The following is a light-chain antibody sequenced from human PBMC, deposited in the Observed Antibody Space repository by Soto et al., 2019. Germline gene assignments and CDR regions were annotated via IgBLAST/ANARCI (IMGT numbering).Light chain of an antibody. CDR3: AAWDDSLKGPV. CDR2: TTN. CDR1: RSNIGSNT. Sequence: QSVLTQPPSASGTPGQRVTISCSGSRSNIGSNTVNWYRQYPGTAPKVLIHTTNQRPSGVPDRFSASKSGTSASLAISDLQSEDEAHYHCAAWDDSLKGPVFGGGTKPTVL. V-gene: IGLV1-44*01. J-gene: IGLJ3*02.